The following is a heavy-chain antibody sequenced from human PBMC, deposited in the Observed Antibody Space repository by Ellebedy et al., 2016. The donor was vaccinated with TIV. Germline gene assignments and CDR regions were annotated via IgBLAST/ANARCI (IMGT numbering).Heavy chain of an antibody. D-gene: IGHD6-19*01. J-gene: IGHJ3*02. CDR2: IGAAGET. V-gene: IGHV3-13*01. Sequence: PGGSLRLSCVGSGFTLSTYDMHWVRHTIGKGLEWVSTIGAAGETCYPDSVKGRFTISRENAKDSLFLQLNSLSAEDTALYYCVRSPRGWSHGFDIWGPGTMVTVSS. CDR1: GFTLSTYD. CDR3: VRSPRGWSHGFDI.